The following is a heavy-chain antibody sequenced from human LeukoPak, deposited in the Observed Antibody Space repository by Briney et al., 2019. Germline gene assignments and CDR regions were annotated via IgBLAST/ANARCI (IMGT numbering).Heavy chain of an antibody. Sequence: PSETLSITCAVYGGSFSGYYWSWIRQPPGKGLEWIGEINHSGSTNYNPSLKSRVTISVDTSKNQFSLKLSSVTAADTAVYYCARGRVAGTGYWGQGTLVTVSS. CDR3: ARGRVAGTGY. CDR1: GGSFSGYY. CDR2: INHSGST. J-gene: IGHJ4*02. V-gene: IGHV4-34*01. D-gene: IGHD2-15*01.